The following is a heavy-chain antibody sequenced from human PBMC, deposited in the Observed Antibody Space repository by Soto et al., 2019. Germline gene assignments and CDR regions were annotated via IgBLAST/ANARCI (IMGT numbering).Heavy chain of an antibody. CDR2: IYYSGST. CDR1: GGSISSYY. V-gene: IGHV4-59*01. J-gene: IGHJ4*02. CDR3: ARRAYCGGDCYWGPFDY. Sequence: PSETLSLTCTVSGGSISSYYWSWIRQPPGKGLEWIGYIYYSGSTNYNPSHKSRVTISVDASKNQFSLKLSSVTAADTAVYYCARRAYCGGDCYWGPFDYWGQGTLVTVSS. D-gene: IGHD2-21*02.